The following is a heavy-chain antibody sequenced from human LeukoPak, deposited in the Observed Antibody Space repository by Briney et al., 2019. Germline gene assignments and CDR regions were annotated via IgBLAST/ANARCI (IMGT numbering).Heavy chain of an antibody. V-gene: IGHV4-61*02. CDR2: IYTSGST. Sequence: SQTLSLTCTVSGGSISSGSYYWSWIRQPAGKGLEWIGRIYTSGSTNYNPSLKSRASISVDTSKNQFSLRLSSVTAADTAVYYCARAVAGRGDFDYWGQGTLVTVSS. CDR1: GGSISSGSYY. J-gene: IGHJ4*02. CDR3: ARAVAGRGDFDY. D-gene: IGHD6-19*01.